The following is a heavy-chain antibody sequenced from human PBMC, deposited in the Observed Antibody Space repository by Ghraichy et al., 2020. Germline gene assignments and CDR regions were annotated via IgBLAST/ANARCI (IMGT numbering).Heavy chain of an antibody. CDR2: IYHTGST. CDR3: ARDMRYYGSGTYLLHGMDV. Sequence: SETLSLTCTVSGGSISNSNWWSWVRQPPGKGLEWIGDIYHTGSTDFNPSLKSRVTISVDKSKNYFSLKVTSVTAADTAVYYCARDMRYYGSGTYLLHGMDVWGQGTTLTVSS. V-gene: IGHV4-4*02. J-gene: IGHJ6*02. CDR1: GGSISNSNW. D-gene: IGHD3-10*01.